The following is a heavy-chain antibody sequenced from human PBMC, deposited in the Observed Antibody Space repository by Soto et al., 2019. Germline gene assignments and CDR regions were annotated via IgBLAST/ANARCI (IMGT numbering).Heavy chain of an antibody. J-gene: IGHJ6*02. D-gene: IGHD7-27*01. CDR1: GDSVTSGSYY. CDR3: AREWGLLPYYVMNV. V-gene: IGHV4-61*03. Sequence: SETLSLTCIVSGDSVTSGSYYWTWLRQPPGKGLEWIGYISYTGRTKYNPSLQSRVTISVDTSKNDFSLNLSSVTAADTAVYFCAREWGLLPYYVMNVWGHGTMVT. CDR2: ISYTGRT.